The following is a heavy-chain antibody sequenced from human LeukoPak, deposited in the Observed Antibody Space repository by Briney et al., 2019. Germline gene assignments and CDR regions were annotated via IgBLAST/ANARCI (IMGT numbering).Heavy chain of an antibody. J-gene: IGHJ6*02. CDR2: IIPILGIA. Sequence: ASVKVSCKASGGTFSSYAIIWVRQAPGQGLEWMGRIIPILGIANYAQKFQGRVTITADKSTSTACMELSSLRSEDTAVYYCARGGRFVMRYYYYGMDVWGQGTTVTVSS. CDR1: GGTFSSYA. V-gene: IGHV1-69*04. D-gene: IGHD3-16*01. CDR3: ARGGRFVMRYYYYGMDV.